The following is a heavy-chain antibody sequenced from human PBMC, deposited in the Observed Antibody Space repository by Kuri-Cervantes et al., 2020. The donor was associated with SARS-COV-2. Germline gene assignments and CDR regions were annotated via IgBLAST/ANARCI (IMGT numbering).Heavy chain of an antibody. CDR3: ARARYSSSYLYNWFDP. D-gene: IGHD6-13*01. J-gene: IGHJ5*02. V-gene: IGHV4-4*07. CDR2: IYTSGST. CDR1: GGSISSYY. Sequence: SETLSLTCTVSGGSISSYYWSWIRQPAGKGLEWIGRIYTSGSTNYNPSLKSRVTMSVDTSKSQFSLKLSSVTAADTAVYYCARARYSSSYLYNWFDPWGQGTLVTVSS.